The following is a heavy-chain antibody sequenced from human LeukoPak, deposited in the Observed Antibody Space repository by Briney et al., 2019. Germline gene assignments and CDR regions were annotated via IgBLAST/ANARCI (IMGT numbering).Heavy chain of an antibody. J-gene: IGHJ4*02. D-gene: IGHD4-23*01. Sequence: SETLSLTCTVSGDSISSSRSCWGWIRQPPGKGLEWIGSICHRGSTYFKPSLKSRVTISVDTSKNQFSLKLSSVTAADTAVYYCARDLSGNSWWGQGTLVTVSS. CDR3: ARDLSGNSW. V-gene: IGHV4-39*07. CDR1: GDSISSSRSC. CDR2: ICHRGST.